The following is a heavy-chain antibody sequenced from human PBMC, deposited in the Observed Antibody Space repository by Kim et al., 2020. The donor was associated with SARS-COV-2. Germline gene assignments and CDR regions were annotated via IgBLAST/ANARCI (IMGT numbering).Heavy chain of an antibody. J-gene: IGHJ4*02. D-gene: IGHD4-17*01. Sequence: TSYNPSLKSRLTVSVDTSENQFSLKLTSVTAADTAVYYCARMTTGDGFHFWGQGTLVTVSS. CDR3: ARMTTGDGFHF. CDR2: T. V-gene: IGHV4-39*01.